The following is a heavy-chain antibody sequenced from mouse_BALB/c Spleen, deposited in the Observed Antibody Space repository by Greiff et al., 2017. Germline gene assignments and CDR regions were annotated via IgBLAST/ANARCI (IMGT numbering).Heavy chain of an antibody. CDR3: ASRYGNYWYFDV. V-gene: IGHV5-6*02. J-gene: IGHJ1*01. CDR1: GFTFSSYG. Sequence: EVKVVESGGDLVKPGGSLKLSCAASGFTFSSYGMSWVRQTPDKRLEWVATISSGGSYTYYPDSVKGRFTISRDNAKNTLYLQMSSLKSEDTAMYYCASRYGNYWYFDVWGAGTTVTVSS. CDR2: ISSGGSYT. D-gene: IGHD2-1*01.